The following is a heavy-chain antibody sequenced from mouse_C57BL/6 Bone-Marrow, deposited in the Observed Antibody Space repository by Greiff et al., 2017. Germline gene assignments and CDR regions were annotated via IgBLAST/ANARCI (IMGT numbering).Heavy chain of an antibody. D-gene: IGHD1-1*01. Sequence: QVQLKQSGAELARPGASVKLSCKASGYTFTSYGISLVKQRTGQGLEWIGEIYPRSGNTYYNEKFKGKATLTADKSSSTAYMTLRSLTSEDSAVYFCGRSGYYYGGSYGYFDVWGTGTTVTVSS. CDR1: GYTFTSYG. J-gene: IGHJ1*03. CDR3: GRSGYYYGGSYGYFDV. CDR2: IYPRSGNT. V-gene: IGHV1-81*01.